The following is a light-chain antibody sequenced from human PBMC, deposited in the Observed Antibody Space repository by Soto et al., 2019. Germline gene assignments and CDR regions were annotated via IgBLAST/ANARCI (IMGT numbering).Light chain of an antibody. V-gene: IGKV1-5*03. J-gene: IGKJ1*01. CDR2: KAS. Sequence: DIQMTQSPSILSASVGDRVTITCRASQSISSWLAWYQQKPGKAPKLLIYKASSLESGVPSRFSGSGSGTEFTLTISSLQPDDFATYYCQQYSSFSRTFGQGTKVEFK. CDR1: QSISSW. CDR3: QQYSSFSRT.